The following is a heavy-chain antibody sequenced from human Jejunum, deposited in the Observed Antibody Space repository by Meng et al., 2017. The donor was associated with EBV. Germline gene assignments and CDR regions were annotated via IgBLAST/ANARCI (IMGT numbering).Heavy chain of an antibody. CDR2: INSDGSKT. V-gene: IGHV3-74*01. Sequence: VPLGGSGGGLVQPGASWGLPCAAFGFTLSSYWMHWVRQAPGKGLVWVSRINSDGSKTNYADSVKGRFTISRDIAKNTLYLQLNSLRADDTAVYYCVRGPPPDTWGQGTLVTVSS. CDR1: GFTLSSYW. CDR3: VRGPPPDT. J-gene: IGHJ5*02.